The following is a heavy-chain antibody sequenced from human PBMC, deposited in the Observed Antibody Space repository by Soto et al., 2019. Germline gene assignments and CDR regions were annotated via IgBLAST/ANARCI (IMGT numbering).Heavy chain of an antibody. V-gene: IGHV1-8*01. CDR2: MNTNSDDT. D-gene: IGHD6-13*01. CDR1: GYTFTSYD. CDR3: AREWSAAGHFYGMDV. J-gene: IGHJ6*02. Sequence: ASVKVSCKTSGYTFTSYDINWVRQAPGQGLEGVGWMNTNSDDTRSAQKFRGRLTLTRDKSMRAVYMKLSNLRPDDTAVYYCAREWSAAGHFYGMDVWGQGTTVTVSS.